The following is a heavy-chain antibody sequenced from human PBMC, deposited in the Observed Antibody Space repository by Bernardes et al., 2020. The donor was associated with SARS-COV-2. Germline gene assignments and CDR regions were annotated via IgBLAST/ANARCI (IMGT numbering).Heavy chain of an antibody. CDR2: IYYSGST. Sequence: SETLSLTCTVSGGSISSSTYYWGWIRQPPGKGLEWIGSIYYSGSTYYNPSLKSRVTISVDTSKNQFSLKLSSVTAADTALYYCARLSGFCRSTSCSWDYYFDYLGQGTLVTVSS. D-gene: IGHD2-2*01. V-gene: IGHV4-39*01. J-gene: IGHJ4*02. CDR1: GGSISSSTYY. CDR3: ARLSGFCRSTSCSWDYYFDY.